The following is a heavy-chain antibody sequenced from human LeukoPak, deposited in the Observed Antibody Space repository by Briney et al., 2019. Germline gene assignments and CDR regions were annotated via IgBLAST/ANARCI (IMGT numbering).Heavy chain of an antibody. J-gene: IGHJ4*02. Sequence: GGSLRLSRAASGFTFSSYWMHWVRQAPGKGLVWVSRINSDGSSTGYADSVKGRFTISRDNAKNSLYLQMNSLRAEDTAFYYCARGQIYGDYGCWGQGTLVTVSS. D-gene: IGHD4-17*01. V-gene: IGHV3-74*01. CDR2: INSDGSST. CDR1: GFTFSSYW. CDR3: ARGQIYGDYGC.